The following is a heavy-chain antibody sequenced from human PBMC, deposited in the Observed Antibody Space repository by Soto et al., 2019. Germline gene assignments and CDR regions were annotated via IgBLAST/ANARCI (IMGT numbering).Heavy chain of an antibody. CDR2: IYSGGNT. CDR3: AKDPGKYKYGEGYYENVGLFDP. CDR1: GLTVSSNY. J-gene: IGHJ5*02. V-gene: IGHV3-66*02. D-gene: IGHD3-16*01. Sequence: GGSLRLSCAASGLTVSSNYMSWVRQAPRRGLERVSVIYSGGNTYYAESLKGRFTISRDNSKNTLYLQMNSLRPEDTAVYFCAKDPGKYKYGEGYYENVGLFDPWGQGTPVTVSS.